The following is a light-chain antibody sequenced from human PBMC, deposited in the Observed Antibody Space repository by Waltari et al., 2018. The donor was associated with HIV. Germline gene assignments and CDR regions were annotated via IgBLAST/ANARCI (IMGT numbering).Light chain of an antibody. Sequence: SYVVTQPASVSVAPGQTARITCVGDEIATKDVHWYQQKPGQVPMLVLSSLRDRPSWIPERFSGSLFGTTTTATLTISRVEVGDEADYYCQLWNSRNDPAVVFGGGTKLTVL. CDR3: QLWNSRNDPAVV. V-gene: IGLV3-21*02. CDR2: SLR. CDR1: EIATKD. J-gene: IGLJ2*01.